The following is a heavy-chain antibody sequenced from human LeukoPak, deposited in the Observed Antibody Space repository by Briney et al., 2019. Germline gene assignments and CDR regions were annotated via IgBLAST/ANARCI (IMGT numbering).Heavy chain of an antibody. D-gene: IGHD6-19*01. CDR1: GDRVSSNSAA. J-gene: IGHJ4*02. CDR2: TYYRSKWYN. V-gene: IGHV6-1*01. CDR3: ARGEALVIAVAGPPYFDY. Sequence: SQTLSLTCAISGDRVSSNSAAWNWIRQSPSRGLEWLGRTYYRSKWYNDYAVSVKSRITINPDTSKNQFSLQLNSVTPEDTAVYYCARGEALVIAVAGPPYFDYWGQGTLVTVSS.